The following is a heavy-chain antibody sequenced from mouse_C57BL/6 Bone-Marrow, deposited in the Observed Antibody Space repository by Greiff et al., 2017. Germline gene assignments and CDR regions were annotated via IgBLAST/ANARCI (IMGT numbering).Heavy chain of an antibody. CDR2: IDPENGDT. J-gene: IGHJ2*01. D-gene: IGHD1-1*01. CDR1: GFNIKDDY. CDR3: TTFITTVVADD. V-gene: IGHV14-4*01. Sequence: VQGVESGAELVRPGASVKLSCTASGFNIKDDYMHWVKQRPEQGLELIGWIDPENGDTEYASKFQGKATITADTSSNTAYLQLSSLTSEDTAVYYCTTFITTVVADDWGQGTTLTVSS.